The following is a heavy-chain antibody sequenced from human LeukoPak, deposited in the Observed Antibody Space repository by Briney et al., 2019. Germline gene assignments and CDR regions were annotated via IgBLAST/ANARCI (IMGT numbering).Heavy chain of an antibody. J-gene: IGHJ4*02. CDR3: ATDYYCSGGSCYPPD. D-gene: IGHD2-15*01. Sequence: GGSLRLSCAASGFPFSIYTMNWVRQAPGKGLEWVSSISGSSNDIYYADSVKGRFTIPRDNAKNPLYLQMNSLRAEDTAVYYCATDYYCSGGSCYPPDWGQGTLVTVSS. CDR2: ISGSSNDI. CDR1: GFPFSIYT. V-gene: IGHV3-21*01.